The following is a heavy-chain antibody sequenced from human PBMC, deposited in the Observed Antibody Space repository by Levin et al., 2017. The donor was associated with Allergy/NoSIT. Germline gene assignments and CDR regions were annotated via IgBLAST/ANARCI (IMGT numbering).Heavy chain of an antibody. CDR3: ARGEHIAAAGY. J-gene: IGHJ4*02. CDR2: INSDGSST. CDR1: GFTFSSYW. D-gene: IGHD6-13*01. V-gene: IGHV3-74*01. Sequence: ETLSLTCAASGFTFSSYWMHWVRQAPGKGLVWVSRINSDGSSTSYADSVKGRFTISRDNAKNTLYLQMNSLRAEDTAVYYCARGEHIAAAGYWGQGTLVTVSS.